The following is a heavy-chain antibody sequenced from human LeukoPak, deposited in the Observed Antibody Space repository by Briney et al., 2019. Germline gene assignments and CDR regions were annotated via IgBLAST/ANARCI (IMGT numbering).Heavy chain of an antibody. CDR2: ISSSSSTI. J-gene: IGHJ4*02. V-gene: IGHV3-48*04. CDR1: GFTFSSYS. D-gene: IGHD6-19*01. Sequence: GGSLRLSCAASGFTFSSYSMNWVRQAPGKGLEWVSYISSSSSTIYYADSVKGRFTISRDNAKNSLYLQMNSLRAEDTAVYYCARDREAYSSGWGQGTLVTVSS. CDR3: ARDREAYSSG.